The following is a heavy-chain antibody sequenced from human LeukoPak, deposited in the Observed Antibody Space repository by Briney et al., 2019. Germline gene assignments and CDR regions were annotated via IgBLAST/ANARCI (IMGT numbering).Heavy chain of an antibody. J-gene: IGHJ4*02. CDR1: GYTFTSYY. CDR2: INPSGGST. V-gene: IGHV1-46*01. D-gene: IGHD3-9*01. Sequence: ASVKVSCKASGYTFTSYYMHWVRQAPGQGLEWMGIINPSGGSTSYAQKFQGRVTMTRDMSTSTVYMELSSLRSEDTAVYYCARAGDILTGYSTPFLDYWGQGTLVTVSS. CDR3: ARAGDILTGYSTPFLDY.